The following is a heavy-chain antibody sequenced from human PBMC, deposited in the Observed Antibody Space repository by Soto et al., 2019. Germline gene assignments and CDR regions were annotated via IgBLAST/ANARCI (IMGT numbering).Heavy chain of an antibody. J-gene: IGHJ6*02. CDR2: IWYDGSNK. V-gene: IGHV3-33*01. CDR1: GFTFSSYG. D-gene: IGHD6-13*01. Sequence: GGSLRLSCAASGFTFSSYGMHWVRQAPGKGLEWVAVIWYDGSNKYYADSVKGRFTTSRDNSKNTLYLQMNSLRAEDTAVYYCARDSPRGGSSWYYYYYGMDVWGQGTTVTVSS. CDR3: ARDSPRGGSSWYYYYYGMDV.